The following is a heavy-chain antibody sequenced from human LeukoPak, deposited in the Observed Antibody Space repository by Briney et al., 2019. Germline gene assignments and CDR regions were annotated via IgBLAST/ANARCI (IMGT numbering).Heavy chain of an antibody. Sequence: ASVKVSCKASGYTSTSYDINWVRQATGQGLEWMGWMNPNSGNTGYAQKFQGRVTMTRNTSISTAYMELSSLRSEDTAVYYCARARRFLEPIGGMDVWGQGTTVTVSS. J-gene: IGHJ6*02. V-gene: IGHV1-8*01. D-gene: IGHD3-3*01. CDR3: ARARRFLEPIGGMDV. CDR1: GYTSTSYD. CDR2: MNPNSGNT.